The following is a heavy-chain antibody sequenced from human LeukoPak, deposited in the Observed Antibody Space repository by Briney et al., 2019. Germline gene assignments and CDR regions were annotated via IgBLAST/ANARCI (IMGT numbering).Heavy chain of an antibody. CDR2: IYYSGST. J-gene: IGHJ4*02. CDR3: ARHSPSIQLWTWTATEFDY. Sequence: SETLSLTCTVSGGSISSSSYYWGWIRQPPGKGLEWIGSIYYSGSTYYNPSLKSRVTISVDTSKNQFSLKLSSVTAADTAVYYCARHSPSIQLWTWTATEFDYWGQGTLVTVSS. D-gene: IGHD5-18*01. V-gene: IGHV4-39*01. CDR1: GGSISSSSYY.